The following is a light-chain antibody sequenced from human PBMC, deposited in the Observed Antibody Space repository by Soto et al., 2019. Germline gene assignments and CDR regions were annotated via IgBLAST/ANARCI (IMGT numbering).Light chain of an antibody. CDR1: SSDVGSYNV. V-gene: IGLV2-23*03. Sequence: QSALTQPASVSGSPGQSITISCTGTSSDVGSYNVVSWYQQHPGKAPKLIIYEGSKRPSGVSNRFSGSKSGNTASLTISGLQGEDEADYYCCSYVSSSTFWVFGGGTKVTVL. J-gene: IGLJ3*02. CDR3: CSYVSSSTFWV. CDR2: EGS.